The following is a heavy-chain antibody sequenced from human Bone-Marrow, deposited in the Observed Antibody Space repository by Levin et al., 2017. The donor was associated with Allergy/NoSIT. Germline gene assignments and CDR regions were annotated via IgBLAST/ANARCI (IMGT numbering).Heavy chain of an antibody. V-gene: IGHV3-66*01. Sequence: GGSLRLSCEVSGFTVSSSYMSWVRQAPGKGLEWVSITYSADSTYYADSVKGRFSISRDDSKNILHLQMNSLRAEDTAAYYCARAMRYSTSWYYFDFWGQGTRVTVSS. CDR2: TYSADST. CDR3: ARAMRYSTSWYYFDF. J-gene: IGHJ4*02. D-gene: IGHD2-2*01. CDR1: GFTVSSSY.